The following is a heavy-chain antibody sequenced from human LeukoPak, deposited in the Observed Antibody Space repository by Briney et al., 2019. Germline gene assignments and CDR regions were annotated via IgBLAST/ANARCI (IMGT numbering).Heavy chain of an antibody. CDR2: IRYDGSNK. CDR1: GFTFRNYG. D-gene: IGHD1-26*01. V-gene: IGHV3-30*02. J-gene: IGHJ3*02. CDR3: AKLWELLLWEGAFDI. Sequence: GGSLRLSCAAFGFTFRNYGMHWVRQAPGKGLEWVAFIRYDGSNKYYADSVKGRFTISRDNSKNKLYLQMNSLRDDDTAMYYCAKLWELLLWEGAFDIWGQGTMVTVSS.